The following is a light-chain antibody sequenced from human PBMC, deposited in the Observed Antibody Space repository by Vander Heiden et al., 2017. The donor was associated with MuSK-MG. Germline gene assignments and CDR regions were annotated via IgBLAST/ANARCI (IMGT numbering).Light chain of an antibody. J-gene: IGKJ1*01. CDR2: ASS. V-gene: IGKV1-39*01. CDR3: QQRHSTPLT. Sequence: DIQMTQSPSSLSASVGDRITITCRASQSIATYLNWYQQKPGKAPKLLIYASSILQSGVPSRFSGSGSGTDFTLTISSLQPEDFATYYCQQRHSTPLTFGQGTKVEIK. CDR1: QSIATY.